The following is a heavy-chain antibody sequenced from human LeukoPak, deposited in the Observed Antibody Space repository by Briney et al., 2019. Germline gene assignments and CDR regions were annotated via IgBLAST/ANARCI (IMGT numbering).Heavy chain of an antibody. D-gene: IGHD6-13*01. CDR1: GFTFSRNS. V-gene: IGHV3-21*01. CDR2: ISSSNSYI. CDR3: ARDLYRRQHLGLIDS. Sequence: GGSLRLSCAASGFTFSRNSMDWVGRAPGKGLEWVSSISSSNSYIYYADSVKGRLTNSRDNAKNSLYLQMNSLRVEDTAVYYCARDLYRRQHLGLIDSWGQGTLVTVS. J-gene: IGHJ4*02.